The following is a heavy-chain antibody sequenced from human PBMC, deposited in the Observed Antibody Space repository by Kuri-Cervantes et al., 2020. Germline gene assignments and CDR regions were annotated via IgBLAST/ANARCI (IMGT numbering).Heavy chain of an antibody. CDR2: IYHSGST. V-gene: IGHV4-4*02. D-gene: IGHD1-26*01. J-gene: IGHJ4*02. CDR3: ARHSGHKSGSYHSSFGY. Sequence: GSLRLSCAVSGGSISSSNWWSWVRQPPGKGLEWIGEIYHSGSTNYNPSLKSRVTISVDKSKNQFSLKLSSVTAAGTAVYYCARHSGHKSGSYHSSFGYWGQGTLVTVSS. CDR1: GGSISSSNW.